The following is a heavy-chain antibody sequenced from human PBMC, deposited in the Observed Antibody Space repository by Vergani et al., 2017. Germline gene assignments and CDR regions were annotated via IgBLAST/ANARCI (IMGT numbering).Heavy chain of an antibody. CDR3: AKALGSITMVRGVIPLLNY. D-gene: IGHD3-10*01. Sequence: EVQLVESGGGLVKPGGSLRLSCAASGFTFSSYAMSWVRQAPGKGLEWVSAISGSGGSTYYADSVKGRFTISRDNSKNTLYLQMNSLRAEDTAVYYCAKALGSITMVRGVIPLLNYWGQGTLVTVSS. J-gene: IGHJ4*02. CDR2: ISGSGGST. CDR1: GFTFSSYA. V-gene: IGHV3-23*04.